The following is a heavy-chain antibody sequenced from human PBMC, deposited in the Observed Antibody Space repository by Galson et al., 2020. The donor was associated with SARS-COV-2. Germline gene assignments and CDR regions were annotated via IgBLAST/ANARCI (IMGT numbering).Heavy chain of an antibody. Sequence: KMSGPTLVKPTQTLTLTCNFYGFSLSNTGVGVGWIRQPPGQALEWLALIYWDDDKRYRPSLKSRLTITKDTSKNQVVLTMANMDPVDTGTYYCAHKPPGGPVADAFDVWGRGTMVTVSS. CDR1: GFSLSNTGVG. CDR3: AHKPPGGPVADAFDV. V-gene: IGHV2-5*02. J-gene: IGHJ3*01. D-gene: IGHD3-10*01. CDR2: IYWDDDK.